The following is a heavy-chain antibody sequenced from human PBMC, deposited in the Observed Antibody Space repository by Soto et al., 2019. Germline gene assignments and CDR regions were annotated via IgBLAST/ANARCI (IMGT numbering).Heavy chain of an antibody. CDR3: AKDKRXXXXGNLDY. CDR1: GFTFRSYA. D-gene: IGHD6-13*01. Sequence: PGGSLRLSCAASGFTFRSYAMSWVRQAPGKGLEWVSAISGSGGSTYYADSVKGRFTISRDNSKNTLYLQMNSLRAEDTAVYYCAKDKRXXXXGNLDYWGQGALVTVSS. J-gene: IGHJ4*02. CDR2: ISGSGGST. V-gene: IGHV3-23*01.